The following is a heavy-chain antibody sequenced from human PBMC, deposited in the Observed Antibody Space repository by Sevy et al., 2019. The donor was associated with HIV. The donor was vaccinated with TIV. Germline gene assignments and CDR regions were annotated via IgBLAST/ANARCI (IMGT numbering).Heavy chain of an antibody. CDR1: EFTFSNYY. CDR2: ISSLSSYT. CDR3: AGGSGRYNDAFDI. J-gene: IGHJ3*02. Sequence: GGSLRLSCAASEFTFSNYYMSWIRQAPGKGLEWVSYISSLSSYTNFADSVKGRFTISRDNAKNSLYLQMKSLRAEDTAVYYCAGGSGRYNDAFDIWGQGTMVTVSS. D-gene: IGHD1-26*01. V-gene: IGHV3-11*06.